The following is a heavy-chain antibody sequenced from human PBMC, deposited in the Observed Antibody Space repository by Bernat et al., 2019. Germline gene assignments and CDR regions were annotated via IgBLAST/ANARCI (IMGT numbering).Heavy chain of an antibody. J-gene: IGHJ6*02. CDR3: ARGRPALIAVAGTYGMDV. CDR1: GDSVSSNSAA. V-gene: IGHV6-1*01. Sequence: QVQLQQSGPGLVKPSQTLSLTCAISGDSVSSNSAAWIWIRQSPSRGLEWLGRTYYRSKWYNDYAVSVKSRITINPDTSKNQCSLQLNSVTPEDTAVYYCARGRPALIAVAGTYGMDVWGQGTTVTVSS. CDR2: TYYRSKWYN. D-gene: IGHD6-19*01.